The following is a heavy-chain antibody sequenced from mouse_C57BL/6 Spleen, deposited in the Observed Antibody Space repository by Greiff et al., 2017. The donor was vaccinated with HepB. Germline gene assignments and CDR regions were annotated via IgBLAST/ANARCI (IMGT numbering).Heavy chain of an antibody. Sequence: EVKVVESEGGLVQPGSSMKLSCTASGFTFSDYYMAWVRQVPEKGLEWVANINYDGSSTYYLDSLKSRFIISRDNAKNILYLQMSSLKSEDTATYYCARGRYYYGSTIYAMDYWGQGTSVTVSS. V-gene: IGHV5-16*01. J-gene: IGHJ4*01. CDR2: INYDGSST. D-gene: IGHD1-1*01. CDR3: ARGRYYYGSTIYAMDY. CDR1: GFTFSDYY.